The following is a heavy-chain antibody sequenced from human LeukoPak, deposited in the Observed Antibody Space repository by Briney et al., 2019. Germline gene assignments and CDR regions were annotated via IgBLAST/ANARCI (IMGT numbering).Heavy chain of an antibody. V-gene: IGHV5-51*01. D-gene: IGHD6-19*01. CDR3: ARHIAYTSGWYRDY. Sequence: GESLKISCKGSGYSFTTYWIGWVRHMPGKGLEWMGIIYPGDSDTRYSPSFQGLVAISADKSTSTAYLQWSSLKASDTAIYYCARHIAYTSGWYRDYWGQGTLVTVSS. CDR2: IYPGDSDT. CDR1: GYSFTTYW. J-gene: IGHJ4*02.